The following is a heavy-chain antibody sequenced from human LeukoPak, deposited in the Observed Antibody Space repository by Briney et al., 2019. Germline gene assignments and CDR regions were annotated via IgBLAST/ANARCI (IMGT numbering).Heavy chain of an antibody. V-gene: IGHV4-59*01. CDR1: GDSISSYY. Sequence: SETLSLTCTVSGDSISSYYWSWIRQPPGKGLEWIGYIYYSGSTNYNPSLKSRVTISVDTSKNQFSLKLSSVTAADTAVYYCARALRGVPSMTTVTTWFDPWGQGTLVTVSS. CDR2: IYYSGST. CDR3: ARALRGVPSMTTVTTWFDP. J-gene: IGHJ5*02. D-gene: IGHD4-17*01.